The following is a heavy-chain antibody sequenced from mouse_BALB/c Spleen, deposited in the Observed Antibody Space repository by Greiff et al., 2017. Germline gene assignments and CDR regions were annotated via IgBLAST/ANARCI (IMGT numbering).Heavy chain of an antibody. J-gene: IGHJ4*01. D-gene: IGHD4-1*01. V-gene: IGHV5-12-2*01. CDR1: GFTFSSYT. CDR3: ARHGTGMDY. Sequence: EVKLMESGGGLVQPGGSLKLSCAASGFTFSSYTMSWVRQTPEKRLEWVAYISNGGGSTYYPDTVKGRFTISRDNAKNTLYLQMSSLKSEDTAMYYCARHGTGMDYWGQGTSVTVSS. CDR2: ISNGGGST.